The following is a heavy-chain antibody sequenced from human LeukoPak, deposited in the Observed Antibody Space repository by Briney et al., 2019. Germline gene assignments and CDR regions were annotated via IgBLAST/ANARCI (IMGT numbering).Heavy chain of an antibody. V-gene: IGHV3-15*01. D-gene: IGHD6-13*01. Sequence: GGSLRLSCAASGFTFSNAWMSWVRQAPGKGLEGVGRIKSKTDGGTTDYAAPVKGRFTISRDDSKDTLYLQMNSLKTEDTAVYYCTTDLSSSWTFDYWGQGTLVTVSS. CDR3: TTDLSSSWTFDY. CDR2: IKSKTDGGTT. J-gene: IGHJ4*02. CDR1: GFTFSNAW.